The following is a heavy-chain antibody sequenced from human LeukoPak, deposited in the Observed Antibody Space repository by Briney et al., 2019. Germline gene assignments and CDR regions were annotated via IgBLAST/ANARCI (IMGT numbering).Heavy chain of an antibody. CDR1: GFTFSTYN. D-gene: IGHD5-18*01. CDR2: INSSSAYI. Sequence: GGSLRLSCAASGFTFSTYNMNWVRQAPGKGLEWVSSINSSSAYIYYADSVQGRFTISRGNAKNSLYLQMNSLRAEETAVYYCARASGDTVDTTTMGSYWGQGTLVTVSS. V-gene: IGHV3-21*01. CDR3: ARASGDTVDTTTMGSY. J-gene: IGHJ4*02.